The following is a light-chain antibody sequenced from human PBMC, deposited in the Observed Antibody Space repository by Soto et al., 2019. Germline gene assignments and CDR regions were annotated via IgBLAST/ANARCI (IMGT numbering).Light chain of an antibody. CDR1: QSVSSSY. CDR3: QQYGSSPPFT. V-gene: IGKV3-20*01. J-gene: IGKJ4*01. Sequence: EIVLTQSPGTLSLSPGERATLSCRASQSVSSSYLAWYQQKPGQAPRLLIYGASSRATGIPDRSSGSGSGTHFTLTLSSLEPDDFAVYYCQQYGSSPPFTFGGRAKVQI. CDR2: GAS.